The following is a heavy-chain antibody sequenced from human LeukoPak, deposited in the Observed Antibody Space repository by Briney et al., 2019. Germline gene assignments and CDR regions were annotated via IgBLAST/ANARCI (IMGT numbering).Heavy chain of an antibody. D-gene: IGHD3-22*01. V-gene: IGHV4-31*03. CDR2: INHSGST. CDR3: ARAARQGFTMIVVPLFYFDL. Sequence: SETLSLSCTVSGGSISSGASDWGWIRQHPKRGLEWVGYINHSGSTYYNPSLGSRVTMSVDTPKNQFSLKLSSVTAADSAVYYCARAARQGFTMIVVPLFYFDLWGRGTLVTVSS. J-gene: IGHJ2*01. CDR1: GGSISSGASD.